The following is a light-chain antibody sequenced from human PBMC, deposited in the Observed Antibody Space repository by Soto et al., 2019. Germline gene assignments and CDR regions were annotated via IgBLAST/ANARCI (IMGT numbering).Light chain of an antibody. CDR3: QQYGSSQS. Sequence: EIVLTQSPGTLSLSPGERATLSCRASQSVSSSYLAWYQQKPGQAPRLLIYGASSRATGIPDRFSGSGSGTDFTLTISRLEPEDFAVYYCQQYGSSQSFGQGTKVEI. CDR1: QSVSSSY. V-gene: IGKV3-20*01. CDR2: GAS. J-gene: IGKJ1*01.